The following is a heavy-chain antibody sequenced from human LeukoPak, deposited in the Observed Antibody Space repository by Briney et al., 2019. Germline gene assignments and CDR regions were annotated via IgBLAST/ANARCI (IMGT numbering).Heavy chain of an antibody. V-gene: IGHV3-48*03. CDR1: GFTFSSYE. Sequence: GGSLRLSCAASGFTFSSYEMNWVRQAPGKGLEWVSYISSSGSTIYYADSVKGRFTISRDNAKNSLYPQMNSLRAEDTAVYYCARVGLLTGYYSLYYYYGMDVWGQGTTVTVSS. D-gene: IGHD3-9*01. CDR2: ISSSGSTI. J-gene: IGHJ6*02. CDR3: ARVGLLTGYYSLYYYYGMDV.